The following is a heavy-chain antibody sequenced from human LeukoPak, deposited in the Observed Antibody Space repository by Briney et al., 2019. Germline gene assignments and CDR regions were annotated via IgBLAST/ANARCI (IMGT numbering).Heavy chain of an antibody. Sequence: GGSLRLSCAASGFTFSSYAMTWVRQAPGKGLEWVSTISDSGARTNYADSAKGRFTISRDNSMNTLYLQMNSLRADDAAVYYCASDYFLDYWGQGTLVTVSS. CDR3: ASDYFLDY. D-gene: IGHD6-25*01. CDR2: ISDSGART. V-gene: IGHV3-23*01. J-gene: IGHJ4*02. CDR1: GFTFSSYA.